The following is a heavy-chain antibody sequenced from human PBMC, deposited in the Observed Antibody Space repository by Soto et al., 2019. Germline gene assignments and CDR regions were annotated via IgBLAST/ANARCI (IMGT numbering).Heavy chain of an antibody. Sequence: SQTLSLTCAISGDSVSSNSAAWNWIRQSPSRGLEWLGRTYYRSKWYNDYAVSVKSRITINPDTSKNQFSLQLNSVTPEDTAVYYCASSPCSGGSCHDAFDIWGQGTMVTGSS. CDR3: ASSPCSGGSCHDAFDI. CDR1: GDSVSSNSAA. J-gene: IGHJ3*02. CDR2: TYYRSKWYN. D-gene: IGHD2-15*01. V-gene: IGHV6-1*01.